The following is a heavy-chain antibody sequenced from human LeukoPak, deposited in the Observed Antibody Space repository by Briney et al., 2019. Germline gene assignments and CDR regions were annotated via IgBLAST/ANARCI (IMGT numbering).Heavy chain of an antibody. CDR1: GYTFTGYY. V-gene: IGHV1-2*02. D-gene: IGHD1-26*01. Sequence: ASVKVSCKASGYTFTGYYMHWVRQAPGQGLEWMGWINPNSGGTNYAQKFQGRVTMTRDTSISTDYMELSRLRSDDTAVYYCARGSGSYSFLDYWGQGTLVTVSS. CDR3: ARGSGSYSFLDY. CDR2: INPNSGGT. J-gene: IGHJ4*02.